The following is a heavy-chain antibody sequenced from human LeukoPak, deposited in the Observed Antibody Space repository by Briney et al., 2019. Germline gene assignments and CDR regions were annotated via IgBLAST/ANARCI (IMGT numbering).Heavy chain of an antibody. V-gene: IGHV1-2*02. CDR3: FSGYNFDS. J-gene: IGHJ4*02. CDR2: VYPHSGGT. D-gene: IGHD5-18*01. CDR1: GYTFTAYY. Sequence: SSVTLSRKASGYTFTAYYLHWVRQAPGQGQEWMGCVYPHSGGTTYAQKFQGRVTMTRDTSISTAYMELSRLRSDDTAVYFCFSGYNFDSWGQGTLVTVSS.